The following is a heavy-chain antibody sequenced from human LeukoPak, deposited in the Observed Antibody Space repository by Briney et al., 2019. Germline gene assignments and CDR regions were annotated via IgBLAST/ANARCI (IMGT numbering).Heavy chain of an antibody. V-gene: IGHV3-30-3*01. Sequence: GRSLRLSFAASGFPFSSYAMHWVRPAPGKGLEGVAVISYDGSNKYYADSVKGRFTISRDNSKNTLYLQMNSLRAEDTAVYYCARDERDLWFGELLSGLLGEWGQGTLVTVSS. J-gene: IGHJ4*02. CDR2: ISYDGSNK. D-gene: IGHD3-10*01. CDR3: ARDERDLWFGELLSGLLGE. CDR1: GFPFSSYA.